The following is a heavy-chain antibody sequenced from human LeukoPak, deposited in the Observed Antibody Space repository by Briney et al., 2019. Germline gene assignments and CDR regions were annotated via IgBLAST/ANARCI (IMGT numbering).Heavy chain of an antibody. V-gene: IGHV3-7*01. D-gene: IGHD6-13*01. CDR1: GFTLSSYW. CDR3: ARIGYSSSCFDY. CDR2: IKQDESEK. J-gene: IGHJ4*02. Sequence: GGSLRLSCVASGFTLSSYWMSWVRQAPGKGLEWVANIKQDESEKDYVDSMKGRYTISRDNAKNSLYLQMNSLRAEDTAVYYCARIGYSSSCFDYWGQGTLVTVPS.